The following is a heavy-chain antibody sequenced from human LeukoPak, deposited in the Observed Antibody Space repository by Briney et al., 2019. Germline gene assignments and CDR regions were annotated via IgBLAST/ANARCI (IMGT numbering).Heavy chain of an antibody. D-gene: IGHD6-6*01. V-gene: IGHV3-30*14. CDR3: AKGGPYSSSGYFDY. CDR2: ISYDGSNK. CDR1: GFTFSSYA. J-gene: IGHJ4*02. Sequence: PGGSLRLSCTASGFTFSSYAMHWVRQAPGKGLEWVAVISYDGSNKYYADSVKGRFTISRDSSKNTLYLQMNSLRAEDTAAYYCAKGGPYSSSGYFDYWGQGTLVTVSS.